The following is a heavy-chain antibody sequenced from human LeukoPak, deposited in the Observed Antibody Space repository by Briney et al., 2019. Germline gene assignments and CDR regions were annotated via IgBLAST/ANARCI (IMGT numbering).Heavy chain of an antibody. D-gene: IGHD5-12*01. J-gene: IGHJ4*02. CDR3: ARTDISKYSGYGY. CDR1: GYTFTSYY. Sequence: ASVKVSCKASGYTFTSYYMHWVRQAPGQGLEWMGIINPSGGSTSYAQKFQGRVTMTRGMSTSTVYMELSSLRSEDTAVYYCARTDISKYSGYGYWGQGTLVTVSS. V-gene: IGHV1-46*01. CDR2: INPSGGST.